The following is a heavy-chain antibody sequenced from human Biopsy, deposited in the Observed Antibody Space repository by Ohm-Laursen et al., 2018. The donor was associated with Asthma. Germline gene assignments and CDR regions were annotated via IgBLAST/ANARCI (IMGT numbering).Heavy chain of an antibody. CDR2: ITGSGGFT. Sequence: GSLRLSCAASGFTFSNYAMSWVRQAPGKGLEWVSSITGSGGFTYYADSVKGRFTISRDKSENTPYLQMNSLRAEDTAVYYCARGDSSNWSHYYFDYWGQGTLVTVSS. CDR3: ARGDSSNWSHYYFDY. V-gene: IGHV3-23*01. J-gene: IGHJ4*02. CDR1: GFTFSNYA. D-gene: IGHD3-22*01.